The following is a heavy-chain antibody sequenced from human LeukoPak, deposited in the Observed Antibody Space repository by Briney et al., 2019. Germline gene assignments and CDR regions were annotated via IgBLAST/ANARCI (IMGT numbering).Heavy chain of an antibody. D-gene: IGHD6-13*01. CDR3: ARAYSGSWYH. V-gene: IGHV5-51*01. CDR1: GYIFTTSW. CDR2: IYPGDSDT. J-gene: IGHJ5*02. Sequence: GESLKISCKASGYIFTTSWIGWVRQMPGKGLEWMGIIYPGDSDTRYSPSSQGQVTISADKSISTAYLQWSSLKASDTAMYYCARAYSGSWYHWGQGTLVTVSS.